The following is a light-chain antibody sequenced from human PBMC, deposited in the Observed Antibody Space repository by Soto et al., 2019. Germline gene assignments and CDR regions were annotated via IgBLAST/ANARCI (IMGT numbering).Light chain of an antibody. CDR1: SRDVGRYNY. CDR3: SLYTKVNTLVV. CDR2: EVS. V-gene: IGLV2-14*01. J-gene: IGLJ2*01. Sequence: QSALTQPASVSGSHGQSITISCSGTSRDVGRYNYVSWYQQHPGKAPRLMIYEVSNRPSGISNRFSGSKSGNTASLTISGLQAEDEADYFCSLYTKVNTLVVFGGGTKLTVL.